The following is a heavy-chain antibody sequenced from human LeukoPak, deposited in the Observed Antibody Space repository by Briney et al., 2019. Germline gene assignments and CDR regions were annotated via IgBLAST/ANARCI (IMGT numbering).Heavy chain of an antibody. V-gene: IGHV3-33*06. Sequence: GGTLRLSCAASGFTFNTYGMHWVRQAPGKGLEWVAAIWFDGSVKNYSDAVKGRFTISRDNSLNTLYLQMNSLRVEDTAIYYCAKDTAVQFLEPAFWGQGTLVTVSS. D-gene: IGHD3-3*01. CDR2: IWFDGSVK. CDR1: GFTFNTYG. CDR3: AKDTAVQFLEPAF. J-gene: IGHJ4*02.